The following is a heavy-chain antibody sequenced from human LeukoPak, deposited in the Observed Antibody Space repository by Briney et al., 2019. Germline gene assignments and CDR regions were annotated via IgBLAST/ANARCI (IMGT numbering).Heavy chain of an antibody. V-gene: IGHV3-74*01. CDR3: ARDPWGHGDYVGWIDY. J-gene: IGHJ4*02. CDR1: GFTFSRYR. CDR2: ISSDGSTT. D-gene: IGHD4-17*01. Sequence: PGGSLRLSCAASGFTFSRYRMHWVRQAPGKGLVWVSSISSDGSTTNYEDSVKGRFTISRDNAKNSLYLQMNSLRAEDTAVYYCARDPWGHGDYVGWIDYWGQGTLVTVSS.